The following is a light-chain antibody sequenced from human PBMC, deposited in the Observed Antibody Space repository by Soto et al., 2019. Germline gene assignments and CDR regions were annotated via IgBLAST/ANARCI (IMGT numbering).Light chain of an antibody. CDR1: QSISSW. CDR2: AAS. V-gene: IGKV1-12*01. CDR3: QQAYSFPIT. Sequence: DIQMTQSPSSVSASVGDRVTITCRASQSISSWLAWYQQKPGKAPKLLIYAASSLQSGVPSRFSGSGSGTDFTLSINSLQPEEFATYDCQQAYSFPITLGQGTRLEIK. J-gene: IGKJ5*01.